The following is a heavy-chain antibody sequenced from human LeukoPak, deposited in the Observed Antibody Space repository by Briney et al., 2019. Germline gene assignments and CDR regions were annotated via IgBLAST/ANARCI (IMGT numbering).Heavy chain of an antibody. Sequence: TSETLSLTCAVYGGSFSGYYWSWIRQPPGKGLEWIGEINHSGSTNYNPSLKSRVTISVDTSKNQFSLKLSSVTAADTAVYYCARGTSITMVRGVKPTDYYYGMDVWGQGTTVTVSS. CDR3: ARGTSITMVRGVKPTDYYYGMDV. V-gene: IGHV4-34*01. CDR1: GGSFSGYY. J-gene: IGHJ6*02. CDR2: INHSGST. D-gene: IGHD3-10*01.